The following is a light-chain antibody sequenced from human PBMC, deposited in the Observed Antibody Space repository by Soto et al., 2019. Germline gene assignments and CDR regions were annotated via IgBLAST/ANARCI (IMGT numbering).Light chain of an antibody. CDR1: QSISSW. V-gene: IGKV1-5*03. CDR2: KAP. Sequence: DIQMTQSPSTLSASVGDRVTITCRASQSISSWLAWYQQKPGKAPKLLIYKAPSLESGAPSRFSGRGSGTEFTLTISSLQTDDYAADDGHQYNRYRTCGRGSKVEIK. J-gene: IGKJ1*01. CDR3: HQYNRYRT.